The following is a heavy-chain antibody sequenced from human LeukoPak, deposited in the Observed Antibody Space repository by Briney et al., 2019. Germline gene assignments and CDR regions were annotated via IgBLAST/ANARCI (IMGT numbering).Heavy chain of an antibody. J-gene: IGHJ5*02. Sequence: GGSLRLSCAASGFTVSNNYMNWVRQAPGKGLEWVSVLYRDGSTYYSDSVKGRFTISRDNSKNTLYLQMNSLRAEDTAVYYCATDAGVNWFDPWGQGTLVTVSS. V-gene: IGHV3-53*01. CDR3: ATDAGVNWFDP. D-gene: IGHD3-10*01. CDR1: GFTVSNNY. CDR2: LYRDGST.